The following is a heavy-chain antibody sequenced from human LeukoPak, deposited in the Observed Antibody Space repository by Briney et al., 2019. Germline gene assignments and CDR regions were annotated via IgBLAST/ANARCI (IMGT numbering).Heavy chain of an antibody. J-gene: IGHJ4*02. CDR2: IYYSGST. V-gene: IGHV4-59*01. D-gene: IGHD3-22*01. Sequence: TTSETLSLTCTVSGGSISSYYWSWIRQPPGKGLEWIGYIYYSGSTNYNPSLKSRGTISVDTSKNQFSLKLSSVTAADTAVYYCARVGNYYDSSPMYYFDYWGQGTLVTVSS. CDR1: GGSISSYY. CDR3: ARVGNYYDSSPMYYFDY.